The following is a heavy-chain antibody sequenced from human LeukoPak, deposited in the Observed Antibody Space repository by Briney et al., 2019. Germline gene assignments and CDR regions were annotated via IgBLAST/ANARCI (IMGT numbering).Heavy chain of an antibody. D-gene: IGHD2-2*01. Sequence: PGRSLRFSCAASGFTFSSYAMHWVRQAPGKGLEWVAVISYDGSNKYYADSVKGRFTISRDNSKYTLYLQMNSLRAEDTAVYYCARDAYCSSTSCYPESGSSYKWFDPWGQGTMVTVSS. CDR2: ISYDGSNK. CDR1: GFTFSSYA. CDR3: ARDAYCSSTSCYPESGSSYKWFDP. V-gene: IGHV3-30-3*01. J-gene: IGHJ5*02.